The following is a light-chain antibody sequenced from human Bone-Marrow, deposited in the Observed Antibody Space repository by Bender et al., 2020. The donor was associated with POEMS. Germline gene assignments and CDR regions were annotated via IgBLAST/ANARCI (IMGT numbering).Light chain of an antibody. CDR1: NRDVGGYQY. CDR2: EIT. Sequence: QSALTQPPSASGSLGESVTISCTGTNRDVGGYQYVSWYQQHPGKAPKLIIYEITKRPSGVPDRFSGSKSDNTASLTVSGLQAEDEADYYCCSYAGSSTQFGGGTKLTVL. J-gene: IGLJ3*02. CDR3: CSYAGSSTQ. V-gene: IGLV2-8*01.